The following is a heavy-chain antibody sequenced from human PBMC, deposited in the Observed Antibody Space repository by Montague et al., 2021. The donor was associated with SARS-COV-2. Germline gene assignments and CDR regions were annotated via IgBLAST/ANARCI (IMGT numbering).Heavy chain of an antibody. D-gene: IGHD3-22*01. CDR1: GGSISSSTYY. J-gene: IGHJ5*02. Sequence: SETLSLTCTVSGGSISSSTYYWGWIRQPPGKGLEWIASIYYSGSTYFNPSLKSRAAISIDTPKNQFSLKLSFVTAADTAVYYCARRPYYYDSSGQFDPWGQGVLVTVSS. V-gene: IGHV4-39*07. CDR3: ARRPYYYDSSGQFDP. CDR2: IYYSGST.